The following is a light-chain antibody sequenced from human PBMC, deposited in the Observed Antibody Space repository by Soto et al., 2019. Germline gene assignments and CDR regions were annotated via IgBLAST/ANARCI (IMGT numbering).Light chain of an antibody. V-gene: IGLV2-14*01. J-gene: IGLJ1*01. CDR1: SSDVGGYNY. Sequence: SGLTQPASVAGSPGQSLTISCTGTSSDVGGYNYVSWYQQHPGKAPKLMIYEVSNRPSGVSNRFSGSKSGNTASLTISGLQAEDEADYYCSSYTSSSSYVFGTGTKVTGL. CDR3: SSYTSSSSYV. CDR2: EVS.